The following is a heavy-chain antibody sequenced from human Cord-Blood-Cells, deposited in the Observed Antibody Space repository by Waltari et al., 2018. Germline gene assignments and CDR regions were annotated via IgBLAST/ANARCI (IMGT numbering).Heavy chain of an antibody. CDR3: AREGGLYNWNYWFDP. D-gene: IGHD1-7*01. J-gene: IGHJ5*02. CDR2: INHSGST. CDR1: GAPFRGCF. V-gene: IGHV4-34*01. Sequence: QVLLQQWGAGLLQPSETLSHPCPVSGAPFRGCFCSWLLHPPGTGPEWIGEINHSGSTNYNPSLKSRVTISVDTSKNQFSLKLSSVTAADTAVYYCAREGGLYNWNYWFDPWGQGTLVTVSS.